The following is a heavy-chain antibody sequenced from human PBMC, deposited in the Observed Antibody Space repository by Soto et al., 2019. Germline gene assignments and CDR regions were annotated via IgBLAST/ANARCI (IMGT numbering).Heavy chain of an antibody. J-gene: IGHJ4*02. V-gene: IGHV3-23*01. CDR3: ARESDH. CDR1: GFTFSSYA. CDR2: ISGSGGGT. Sequence: GGSLRLSCAAPGFTFSSYAMSWVRQAPGKGLEWVSTISGSGGGTYYADSMKGRFTISRDNSKNTLYLQMYSLRVEDTAVYYCARESDHWGQGTLVTVSS.